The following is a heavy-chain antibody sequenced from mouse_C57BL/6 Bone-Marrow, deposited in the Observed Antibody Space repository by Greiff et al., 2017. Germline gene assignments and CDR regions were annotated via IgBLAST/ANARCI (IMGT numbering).Heavy chain of an antibody. CDR3: ARKGWYGGYSDV. J-gene: IGHJ1*03. CDR1: GYTFTSYW. V-gene: IGHV1-52*01. Sequence: QVQLQQPGAELVRPGSSVKLSCKASGYTFTSYWMHWVQQRPIQGLEWIGNIDPSDSETHYNQKFKDKATLTVDKSSSTAYMQLSSLTSEDCAVYDCARKGWYGGYSDVWGTGTTVTVTA. D-gene: IGHD2-1*01. CDR2: IDPSDSET.